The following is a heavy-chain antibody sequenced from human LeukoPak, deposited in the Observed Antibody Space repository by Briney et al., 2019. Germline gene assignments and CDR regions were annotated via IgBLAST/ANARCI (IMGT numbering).Heavy chain of an antibody. J-gene: IGHJ3*02. CDR1: GYTFTRYY. D-gene: IGHD5-18*01. V-gene: IGHV1-2*02. CDR2: INPNRGGT. CDR3: ARGRGIQLWLDAFDI. Sequence: ASVKVSCKASGYTFTRYYMHWVRQAPGQGLEGMGGINPNRGGTKHAQKLQGRVTMTRHTSITTAYMELSRLRSDDTAVYYCARGRGIQLWLDAFDIWGQGTMVTVSS.